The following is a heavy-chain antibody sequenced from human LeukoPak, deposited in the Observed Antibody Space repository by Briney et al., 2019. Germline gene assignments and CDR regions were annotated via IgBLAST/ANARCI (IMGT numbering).Heavy chain of an antibody. CDR3: ARDPSNTSGWKTWFDP. D-gene: IGHD6-19*01. J-gene: IGHJ5*02. V-gene: IGHV1-18*01. CDR2: ISAYNGDT. CDR1: GGTFTSYA. Sequence: ASVKVSCKASGGTFTSYAISWVRQAPGQGLEWMGWISAYNGDTKYAQNLQVRVTLTTYTSTTTAYLELRSLTSDDTAVYYCARDPSNTSGWKTWFDPWGQGTLVTVSS.